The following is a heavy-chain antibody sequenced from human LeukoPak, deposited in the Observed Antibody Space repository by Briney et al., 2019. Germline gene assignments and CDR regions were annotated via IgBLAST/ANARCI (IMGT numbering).Heavy chain of an antibody. CDR1: GGSFSGYY. J-gene: IGHJ4*02. CDR2: INHSGST. Sequence: SETLSLTCAVCGGSFSGYYWSWIRQPPGKGLEWIGEINHSGSTNYNPSLKSRVTISVDTSKNQFPLKLSSVTAAGTAVYYCARGQVDFWSGYHDYWGQGTLVTVSS. V-gene: IGHV4-34*01. CDR3: ARGQVDFWSGYHDY. D-gene: IGHD3-3*01.